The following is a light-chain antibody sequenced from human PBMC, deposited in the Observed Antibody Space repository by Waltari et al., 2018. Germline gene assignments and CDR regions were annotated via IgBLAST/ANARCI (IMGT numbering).Light chain of an antibody. CDR1: ASDVGVYNL. J-gene: IGLJ2*01. CDR2: EAT. Sequence: QSALTQPASVSGSPGQSITISCTGTASDVGVYNLVSWYQQNTGKAPKLVIYEATKRPSGISNRFSGSNSGNTASLTISGLQDEDEATYHCCSYAGSSVWIFGGGTKLTVL. V-gene: IGLV2-23*01. CDR3: CSYAGSSVWI.